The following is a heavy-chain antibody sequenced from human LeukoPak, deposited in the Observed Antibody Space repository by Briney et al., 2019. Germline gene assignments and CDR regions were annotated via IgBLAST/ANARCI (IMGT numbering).Heavy chain of an antibody. Sequence: SETLSLTCAVDNGSFSGYYWSRIRQPPGRGLEWIGESNHHGDTNYSPSLKSRVTLSVDSSKNQFSLRLRSVTAADTAVYYCARERRSGSGSSPFDYWGQGTLVTVPP. J-gene: IGHJ4*02. CDR1: NGSFSGYY. CDR3: ARERRSGSGSSPFDY. V-gene: IGHV4-34*01. CDR2: SNHHGDT. D-gene: IGHD3-10*01.